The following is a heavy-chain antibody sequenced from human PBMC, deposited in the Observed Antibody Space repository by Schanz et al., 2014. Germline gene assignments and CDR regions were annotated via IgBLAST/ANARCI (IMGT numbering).Heavy chain of an antibody. D-gene: IGHD2-8*01. CDR2: ISWNSYSL. V-gene: IGHV3-9*01. Sequence: EVQLVESGGGLVKPGGSLRLSCVASGFPFSTYSIHWVRQAPGKGLEWVSGISWNSYSLLYADSVQGRFTISRDNAKNSLYLQMNSLRHDDTAFYYCARAPGANASPYYFDYWGQGSLVTVSS. CDR1: GFPFSTYS. CDR3: ARAPGANASPYYFDY. J-gene: IGHJ4*02.